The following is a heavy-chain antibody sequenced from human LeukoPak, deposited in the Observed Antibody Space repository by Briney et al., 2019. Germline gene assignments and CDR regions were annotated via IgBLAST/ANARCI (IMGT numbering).Heavy chain of an antibody. Sequence: PSETLSLTCTVSGASISSYYWSWIRQPPGKGLEWIGYIYYSGSTNYNPSLKSRVTISVDTSKNQFSLKLSSVTAADTAVYYCARGKCSSSVGYWGQGTLVTVSS. D-gene: IGHD6-6*01. J-gene: IGHJ4*02. CDR3: ARGKCSSSVGY. CDR1: GASISSYY. CDR2: IYYSGST. V-gene: IGHV4-59*01.